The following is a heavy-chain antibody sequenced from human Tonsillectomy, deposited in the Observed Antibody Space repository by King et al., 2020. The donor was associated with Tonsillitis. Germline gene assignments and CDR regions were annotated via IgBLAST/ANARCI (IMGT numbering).Heavy chain of an antibody. CDR2: ISYDGSNK. CDR3: VKAYDSSGYYLAFDI. J-gene: IGHJ3*02. CDR1: GFTFSHYA. V-gene: IGHV3-30*01. Sequence: PASGFTFSHYAMHWVRQAPGKGLEWVAVISYDGSNKFYADSVKGRFTISRDSSKNTLYLQMNSLRAEDTAMYYCVKAYDSSGYYLAFDIWGQGPMVTVSS. D-gene: IGHD3-22*01.